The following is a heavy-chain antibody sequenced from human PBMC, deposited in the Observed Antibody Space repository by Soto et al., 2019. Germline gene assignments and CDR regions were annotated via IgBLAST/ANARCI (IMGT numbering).Heavy chain of an antibody. CDR1: GGTFSSYV. J-gene: IGHJ5*02. D-gene: IGHD3-22*01. Sequence: QVQLVQSGAEVKKPGSSVKVSCKASGGTFSSYVISWVRQPPGQGLEWMGGIIPIFGTANYAQKFQGRVTITADESTSTAYMELSSLRSEDTAVYYCARAYYYDSSGYYNWFDPWGQGTLVTVSS. CDR2: IIPIFGTA. CDR3: ARAYYYDSSGYYNWFDP. V-gene: IGHV1-69*01.